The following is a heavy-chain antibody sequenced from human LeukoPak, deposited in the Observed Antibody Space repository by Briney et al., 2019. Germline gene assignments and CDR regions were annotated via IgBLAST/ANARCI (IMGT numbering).Heavy chain of an antibody. CDR2: ISWNSGSI. Sequence: PGGSLRLSCAASGFTFDDYAMHWVRQAPGKGLEWVSGISWNSGSIGYADSVKGRFTISRDNAKNSLYLQMNSLRAEDTALYYCAKGGSSGWDYWGQGTLVTVSS. CDR1: GFTFDDYA. D-gene: IGHD6-19*01. CDR3: AKGGSSGWDY. J-gene: IGHJ4*02. V-gene: IGHV3-9*01.